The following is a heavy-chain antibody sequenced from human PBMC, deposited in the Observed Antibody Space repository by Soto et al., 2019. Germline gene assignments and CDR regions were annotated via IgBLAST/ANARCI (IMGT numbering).Heavy chain of an antibody. Sequence: PSETLSLTCTVSNGSISNPIYYWGWMRQPPGKGLEWIGSIYHRGNTYYNPPLQGRVTISVDTSKNQFSLKLNSVTAADTAVYYCARNLAGTYGDFSDDYWGQGTLVTVSS. D-gene: IGHD4-17*01. V-gene: IGHV4-39*01. CDR3: ARNLAGTYGDFSDDY. CDR1: NGSISNPIYY. J-gene: IGHJ4*02. CDR2: IYHRGNT.